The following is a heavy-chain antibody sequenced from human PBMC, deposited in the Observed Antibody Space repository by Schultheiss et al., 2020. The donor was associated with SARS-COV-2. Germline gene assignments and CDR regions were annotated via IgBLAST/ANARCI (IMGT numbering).Heavy chain of an antibody. Sequence: GESLKISCAASGFTFSSYAMSWVRQAPGKGLEWVSAISGSGGSTYYADSVKGRFTISRDNSKNTFYLQMNSLRVEDTAVYYCAKPQTIFGVVSPFDYWGQGTLVTVSS. J-gene: IGHJ4*02. V-gene: IGHV3-23*01. CDR2: ISGSGGST. CDR1: GFTFSSYA. CDR3: AKPQTIFGVVSPFDY. D-gene: IGHD3-3*01.